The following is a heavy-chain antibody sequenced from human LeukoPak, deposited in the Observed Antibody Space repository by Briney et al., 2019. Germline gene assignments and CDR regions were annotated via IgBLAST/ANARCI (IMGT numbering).Heavy chain of an antibody. J-gene: IGHJ6*03. V-gene: IGHV3-30*02. CDR3: AKEANPGWETGPYYYYYMDV. CDR2: IRYDGSNK. CDR1: GFTFSSYG. Sequence: PGGSLRLSCAASGFTFSSYGMHWVRQAPGKGLEWVAFIRYDGSNKYYADSVKGRFTISRDNSKNTLYLQMNSLRAEDTAVYYCAKEANPGWETGPYYYYYMDVWGKGTTVTISS. D-gene: IGHD1-26*01.